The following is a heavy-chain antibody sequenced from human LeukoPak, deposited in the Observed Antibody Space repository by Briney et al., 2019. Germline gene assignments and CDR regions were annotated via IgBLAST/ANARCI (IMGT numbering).Heavy chain of an antibody. J-gene: IGHJ5*02. D-gene: IGHD6-13*01. CDR1: GYGFSNYW. Sequence: RGESLKISCKGSGYGFSNYWIGWVREIPGKGLEWMGIIYPGDSDTRYSPSFQGQVTISTDKSISTAYLQWSSLQASDTAMYYCARMYSYSWYHWGQGTLVTVSS. CDR2: IYPGDSDT. CDR3: ARMYSYSWYH. V-gene: IGHV5-51*01.